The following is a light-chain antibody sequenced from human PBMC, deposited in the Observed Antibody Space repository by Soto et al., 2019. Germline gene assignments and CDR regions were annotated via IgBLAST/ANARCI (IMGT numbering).Light chain of an antibody. CDR2: RAS. Sequence: EIVMTQSPATLSVSPGERATLSCRASQSVSNNLAWYQQKPGQAPRLLIYRASTRATGIPARFSGSGFGTEFTLTISSLQSEDFAVYYCQHYNNWPPWTFGQGTKVEIK. J-gene: IGKJ1*01. CDR1: QSVSNN. V-gene: IGKV3-15*01. CDR3: QHYNNWPPWT.